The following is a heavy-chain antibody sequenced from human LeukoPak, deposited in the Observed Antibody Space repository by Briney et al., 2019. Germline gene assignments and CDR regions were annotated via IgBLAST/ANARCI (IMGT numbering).Heavy chain of an antibody. V-gene: IGHV4-4*07. D-gene: IGHD3-22*01. J-gene: IGHJ5*02. CDR3: ARERGYYYDSSGYYFGWFDP. Sequence: PSETLSLTCTVSGGSISSYCWSWIRQPAGKGLEWIGRIYTSGSTNYNPSLKSRVTMSVDTSKNQFSLKLSSVTAADTAVYYCARERGYYYDSSGYYFGWFDPWGQGTLVTVSS. CDR1: GGSISSYC. CDR2: IYTSGST.